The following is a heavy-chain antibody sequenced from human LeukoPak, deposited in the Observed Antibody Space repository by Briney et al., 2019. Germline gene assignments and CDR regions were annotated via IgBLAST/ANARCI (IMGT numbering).Heavy chain of an antibody. D-gene: IGHD2-2*01. V-gene: IGHV4-39*01. CDR1: GGSIGSSSYF. J-gene: IGHJ4*02. CDR3: ARRGITYSSSFLDF. CDR2: IFYSGST. Sequence: PSETLSLTCTVSGGSIGSSSYFWGWIRQPPGKGLEWIGHIFYSGSTYYNPSLKSRVTISVDTSKNQFSLHLNSVTAADTATYYCARRGITYSSSFLDFWGKGTLVTVSS.